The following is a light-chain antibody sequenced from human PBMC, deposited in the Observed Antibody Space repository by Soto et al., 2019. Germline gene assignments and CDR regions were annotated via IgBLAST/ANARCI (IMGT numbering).Light chain of an antibody. Sequence: QSVLTQPPSASGPPGQRVTISCSGSSSNVGGNPVNWYQHVPTTAHKLLIYTNTQRPSGVPDRFSGSKSGTSASLAISGLQSEDEADYYCASWDDSLNGPVFGTGTKVTVL. CDR1: SSNVGGNP. V-gene: IGLV1-44*01. CDR2: TNT. J-gene: IGLJ1*01. CDR3: ASWDDSLNGPV.